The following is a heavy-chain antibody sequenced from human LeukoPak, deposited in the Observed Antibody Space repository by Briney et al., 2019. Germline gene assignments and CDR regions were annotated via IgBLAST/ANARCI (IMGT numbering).Heavy chain of an antibody. J-gene: IGHJ5*02. CDR1: GYSFTSYW. CDR2: IYPGDSDT. Sequence: GESLKISCKGSGYSFTSYWIGWVRQMPGKGLEWMGIIYPGDSDTRYSPSFQGQVTISADKSISTAYLQWSSLKASDTAMYYCARQRWYFDWSNPAQLWFDPWGQGTLVTVSS. V-gene: IGHV5-51*01. D-gene: IGHD3-9*01. CDR3: ARQRWYFDWSNPAQLWFDP.